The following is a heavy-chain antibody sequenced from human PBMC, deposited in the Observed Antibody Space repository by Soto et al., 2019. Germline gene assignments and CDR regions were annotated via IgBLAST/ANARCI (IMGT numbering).Heavy chain of an antibody. J-gene: IGHJ5*02. CDR1: GFTFSDYY. CDR2: ISPGSRYP. D-gene: IGHD2-15*01. V-gene: IGHV3-11*06. Sequence: GSLRLSCASSGFTFSDYYMSWIRQAPGKGLEWLSYISPGSRYPAYADSVKGRFTISRDNARRSLSLQMNSLTVDDTAIYYCVRGGGGGLFDPWGQGSMVTVSS. CDR3: VRGGGGGLFDP.